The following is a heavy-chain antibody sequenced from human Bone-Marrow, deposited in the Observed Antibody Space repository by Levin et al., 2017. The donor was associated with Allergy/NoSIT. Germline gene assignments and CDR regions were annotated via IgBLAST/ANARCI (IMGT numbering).Heavy chain of an antibody. Sequence: SQTLSLTCAVYGGSFSGYYWSWIRQPPGKGLEWIGEINHSGSTNYNPSLKSRVTISVDTSKNQFSLKLSSVTAADTAVYYCARVPLYSGYDWNYFDYWGQGTLVTVSS. CDR2: INHSGST. V-gene: IGHV4-34*01. CDR3: ARVPLYSGYDWNYFDY. J-gene: IGHJ4*02. CDR1: GGSFSGYY. D-gene: IGHD5-12*01.